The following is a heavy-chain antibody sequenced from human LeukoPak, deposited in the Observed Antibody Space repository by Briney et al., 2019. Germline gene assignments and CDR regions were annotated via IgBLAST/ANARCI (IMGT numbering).Heavy chain of an antibody. J-gene: IGHJ6*03. CDR2: IYHSGST. CDR1: GGSISSGGYY. Sequence: SQTLSLTCTVSGGSISSGGYYWSWIRQPPGKGLEWIGYIYHSGSTYYNPSLKSRVTISVDRSKNQFSLKLSSVTAADTAVYYCARAQYSSSGQYMDVWGRGTTVTVSS. V-gene: IGHV4-30-2*02. D-gene: IGHD6-13*01. CDR3: ARAQYSSSGQYMDV.